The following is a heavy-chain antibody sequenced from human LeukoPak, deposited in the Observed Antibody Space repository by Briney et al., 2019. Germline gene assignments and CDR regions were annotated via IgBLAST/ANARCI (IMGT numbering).Heavy chain of an antibody. D-gene: IGHD3-10*01. V-gene: IGHV3-30*03. J-gene: IGHJ4*02. CDR2: ISYDGSNK. CDR3: ASGSGSYLQFDY. Sequence: GGSLRLSCAASGFTFSSYDMHWVRQAPGKGLEWVAVISYDGSNKYYADSVKGRFTISRDNSKNTLYLQMNSLRAEDTAVYYCASGSGSYLQFDYWGQGTLVTVSS. CDR1: GFTFSSYD.